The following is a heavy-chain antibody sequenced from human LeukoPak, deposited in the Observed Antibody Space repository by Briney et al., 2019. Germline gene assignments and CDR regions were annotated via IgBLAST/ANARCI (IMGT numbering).Heavy chain of an antibody. CDR1: GGNFNKST. J-gene: IGHJ4*02. D-gene: IGHD6-19*01. CDR3: AGRGSCSGTSCVKPGDVFDH. V-gene: IGHV1-69*02. Sequence: SMKVSCKASGGNFNKSTIHWVRQAPGQGLEWMGRIIPIVSIATYAQKFQDRVTIIADKSTGTSHLELSSLTPEETGIYYCAGRGSCSGTSCVKPGDVFDHWGQGTLITVS. CDR2: IIPIVSIA.